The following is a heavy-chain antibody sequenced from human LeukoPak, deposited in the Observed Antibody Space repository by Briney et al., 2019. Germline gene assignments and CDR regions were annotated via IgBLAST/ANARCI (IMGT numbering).Heavy chain of an antibody. J-gene: IGHJ4*02. Sequence: GGSLRLSCAASGFTVSSNYMIWVRQAPGKGLEWVSLIHGGGTTYYADSVKGRFTISSDSSKNTVYLEMNSLRAEDTAVYYCARAPNYGEYGGQWGRGTLVTVSS. V-gene: IGHV3-53*01. CDR1: GFTVSSNY. D-gene: IGHD4-17*01. CDR3: ARAPNYGEYGGQ. CDR2: IHGGGTT.